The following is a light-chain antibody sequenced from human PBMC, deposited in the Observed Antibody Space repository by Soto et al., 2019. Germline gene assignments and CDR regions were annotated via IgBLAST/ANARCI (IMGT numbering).Light chain of an antibody. V-gene: IGLV2-14*01. CDR2: EVS. CDR1: SSGVGGYNY. CDR3: SSYTSSSTYV. J-gene: IGLJ1*01. Sequence: QSPLTQPASVSGSPGQSITISCTGTSSGVGGYNYVSWYQQHPGKAPKLMIYEVSNRPSGVSNRFSGSKSGNTASLTISGLQAEDEADYYCSSYTSSSTYVFGTGTKLTVL.